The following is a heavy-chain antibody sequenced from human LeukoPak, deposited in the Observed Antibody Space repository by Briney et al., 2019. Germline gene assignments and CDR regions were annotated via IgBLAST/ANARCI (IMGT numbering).Heavy chain of an antibody. Sequence: SETLSLTCTVSGDSINNGSYYWTWIRQPAGKSLEWIGRVYSRGSPNYNSSLKNRLSISIDKSRNQVSLKMNSMTAADSAVYYCARGRNLRVYFDIWGQGTIVTVSS. CDR2: VYSRGSP. CDR3: ARGRNLRVYFDI. J-gene: IGHJ3*02. V-gene: IGHV4-61*02. CDR1: GDSINNGSYY. D-gene: IGHD1-14*01.